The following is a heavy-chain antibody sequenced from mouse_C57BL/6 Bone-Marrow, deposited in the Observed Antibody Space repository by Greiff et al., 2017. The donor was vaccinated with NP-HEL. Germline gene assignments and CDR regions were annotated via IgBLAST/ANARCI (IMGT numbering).Heavy chain of an antibody. Sequence: QVQLKQSGPELVKPGASVKISCKASGYSFTSYYIHWVKQRPGQGLEGIGWIYPGSGNTKYNEKFKGKATLTADTSSSTAYMQLSSLTSEDSAVYYCARSGYFDYWGQGTTLTVSS. CDR3: ARSGYFDY. CDR2: IYPGSGNT. J-gene: IGHJ2*01. CDR1: GYSFTSYY. D-gene: IGHD4-1*01. V-gene: IGHV1-66*01.